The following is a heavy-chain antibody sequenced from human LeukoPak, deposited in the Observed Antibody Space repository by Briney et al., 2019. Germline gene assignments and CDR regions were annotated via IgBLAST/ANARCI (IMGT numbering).Heavy chain of an antibody. D-gene: IGHD1-26*01. J-gene: IGHJ4*02. V-gene: IGHV3-53*01. Sequence: GGSLRLSCTVSGFTVSSNSMSWVRQAPGKGLEWVSFIYSDNTHYSDSVKGRFTISRDNSKNTLYLQMNSLRAEDAAVYYCARVKLLGGSGYFDYWGQGTLVTVSS. CDR1: GFTVSSNS. CDR2: IYSDNT. CDR3: ARVKLLGGSGYFDY.